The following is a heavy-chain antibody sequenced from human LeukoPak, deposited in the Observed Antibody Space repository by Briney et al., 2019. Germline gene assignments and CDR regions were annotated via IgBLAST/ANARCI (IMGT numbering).Heavy chain of an antibody. CDR3: ATQLPEIAAAGTFDY. V-gene: IGHV4-30-4*08. J-gene: IGHJ4*02. CDR2: IYYSGST. CDR1: GGSISSGDYY. Sequence: SQTLSLTCTVSGGSISSGDYYWSWIRQPPGKGLEWIGDIYYSGSTYYNPSLKSRVTISVDTSKNQFSLKLSSVTAADTAVYYCATQLPEIAAAGTFDYWGQGTLVTVSS. D-gene: IGHD6-13*01.